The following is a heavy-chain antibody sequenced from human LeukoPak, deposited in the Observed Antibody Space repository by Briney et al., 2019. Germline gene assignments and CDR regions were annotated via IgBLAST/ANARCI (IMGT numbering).Heavy chain of an antibody. D-gene: IGHD3-22*01. Sequence: PGRSLRLSCAASGFTFNSYAMHWVRQAPGKGLEWVAVISFDGKNKYYADSVKGRFTISRDNSNNTLNLQMNSLRAEDTAAYYCARSLGPWGTVIPFDYWGQGTLVTVSS. CDR2: ISFDGKNK. V-gene: IGHV3-30*04. J-gene: IGHJ4*02. CDR1: GFTFNSYA. CDR3: ARSLGPWGTVIPFDY.